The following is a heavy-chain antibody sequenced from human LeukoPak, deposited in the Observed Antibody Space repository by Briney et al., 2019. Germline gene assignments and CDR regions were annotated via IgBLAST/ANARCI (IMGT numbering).Heavy chain of an antibody. D-gene: IGHD6-13*01. J-gene: IGHJ5*02. V-gene: IGHV1-69*13. Sequence: ASVKVSCKASGGTFSSYAISWVRQAPGQGLEWMGGIIPIFGTANYAQKFQGRVTITADESTSTAYMELSSLRSEGTAVYYCARDRVAAAGTGPYNWFDPWGQGTLVTVSS. CDR2: IIPIFGTA. CDR3: ARDRVAAAGTGPYNWFDP. CDR1: GGTFSSYA.